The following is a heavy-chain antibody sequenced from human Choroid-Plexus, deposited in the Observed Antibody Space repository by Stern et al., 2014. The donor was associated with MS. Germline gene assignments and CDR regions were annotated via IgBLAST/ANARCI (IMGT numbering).Heavy chain of an antibody. V-gene: IGHV2-26*01. J-gene: IGHJ5*02. D-gene: IGHD4-23*01. CDR2: ILWNDEK. CDR3: ARMRANYGGNSGWFDP. CDR1: GFSLSNARMG. Sequence: QVTLKESGPVRVKPTETLTLTCTVSGFSLSNARMGVSWIRQPPGKALEWLAHILWNDEKSYSTSLKSRLTISKDSSKGQVVLTMTNMDPVDTATYYCARMRANYGGNSGWFDPWGQGTLVTVSS.